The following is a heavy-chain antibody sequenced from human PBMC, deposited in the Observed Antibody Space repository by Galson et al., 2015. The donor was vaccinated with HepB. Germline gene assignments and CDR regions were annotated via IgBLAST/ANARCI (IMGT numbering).Heavy chain of an antibody. Sequence: SLRLSCAASGITFDDYAMHWVRQAPGKGLEWVSGISWNSGSIAYADSVKGRFTISRDNAKNSLYLQMHSLRAEDTALYYCVKDTLAAVGSISSPFDYWGQGTLVTVSS. CDR2: ISWNSGSI. CDR1: GITFDDYA. V-gene: IGHV3-9*01. J-gene: IGHJ4*02. CDR3: VKDTLAAVGSISSPFDY. D-gene: IGHD6-13*01.